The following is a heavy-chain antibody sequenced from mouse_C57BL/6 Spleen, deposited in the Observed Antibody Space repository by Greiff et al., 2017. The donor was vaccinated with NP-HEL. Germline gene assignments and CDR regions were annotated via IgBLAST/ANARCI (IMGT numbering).Heavy chain of an antibody. J-gene: IGHJ2*01. V-gene: IGHV7-3*01. CDR2: IRNKANGYTT. CDR1: GFTFTDYY. Sequence: EVKLMESGGGLVQPGGSLSLSCAASGFTFTDYYMSWVRQPPGKALEWLGFIRNKANGYTTEYSASVKGRFTISRDNSQSILYLQMNALRAEDSATYYCARLAHYFDCWGQGTTLTVSS. CDR3: ARLAHYFDC.